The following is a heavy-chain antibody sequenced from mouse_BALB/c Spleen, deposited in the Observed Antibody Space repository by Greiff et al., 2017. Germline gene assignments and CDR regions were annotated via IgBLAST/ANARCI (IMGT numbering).Heavy chain of an antibody. CDR1: GFNIKDYY. V-gene: IGHV14-1*02. D-gene: IGHD1-1*01. Sequence: VQLQQSGAELVRPGALVKLSCKASGFNIKDYYMHWVKQRPEQGLEWIGWIDPENGNTIYDPKFQGKASITADTSSNTAYLQLSSLTSEDTAVYYCASFYYYGSSYNTWFAYWGQGTLVTVSA. CDR3: ASFYYYGSSYNTWFAY. J-gene: IGHJ3*01. CDR2: IDPENGNT.